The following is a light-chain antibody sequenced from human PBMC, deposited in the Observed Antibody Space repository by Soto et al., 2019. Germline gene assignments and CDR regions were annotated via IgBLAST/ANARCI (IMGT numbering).Light chain of an antibody. J-gene: IGKJ4*01. Sequence: EIVMTQSPATLSVSPGERATLSCRASQSVSSKLAWYQQKPGQAPRLLIYDASTRATGIPARFSGSGSGTEFTLTISSLKSEDFVVYYCQQYNHWPLTFGGGTKVEIK. CDR1: QSVSSK. V-gene: IGKV3D-15*01. CDR2: DAS. CDR3: QQYNHWPLT.